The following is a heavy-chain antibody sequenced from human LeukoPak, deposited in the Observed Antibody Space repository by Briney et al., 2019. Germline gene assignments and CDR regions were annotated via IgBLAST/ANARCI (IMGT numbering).Heavy chain of an antibody. Sequence: PSETLSLTCTVSGGSISGHYWSWLRQSPGKGLEWIGFMHYSGNTNSNPSLRSRVTISMDTSKNHFSLKMSSVTAADTAVYYCARAGWYTLDNWGQGTLVTVSS. CDR3: ARAGWYTLDN. CDR2: MHYSGNT. V-gene: IGHV4-59*11. J-gene: IGHJ4*02. D-gene: IGHD2-15*01. CDR1: GGSISGHY.